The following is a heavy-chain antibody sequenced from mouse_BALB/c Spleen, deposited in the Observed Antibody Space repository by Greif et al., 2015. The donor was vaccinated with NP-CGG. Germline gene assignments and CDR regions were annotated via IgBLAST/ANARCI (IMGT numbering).Heavy chain of an antibody. D-gene: IGHD2-10*01. V-gene: IGHV14-3*02. CDR3: ARSGPSYYGNPFDY. CDR1: GFNIKDTY. CDR2: IDPANGNT. Sequence: VQLQQSGAELVKPGASVKLSCTASGFNIKDTYMHWVKQRPEQGLEWIGRIDPANGNTKYDPKFQGKATITADTSSNTAYLQLSSLTSEDTAVYYCARSGPSYYGNPFDYWGQGTTLTVSS. J-gene: IGHJ2*01.